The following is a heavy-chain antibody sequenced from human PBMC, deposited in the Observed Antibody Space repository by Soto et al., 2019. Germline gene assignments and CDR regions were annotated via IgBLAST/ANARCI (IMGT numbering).Heavy chain of an antibody. J-gene: IGHJ4*02. CDR3: ARERQQLGLDYLNY. CDR2: IYYSGST. D-gene: IGHD6-13*01. CDR1: GGSISSYY. Sequence: SETLSLTCTVSGGSISSYYWSWIRQPPGTGLEWIGYIYYSGSTNYNPSLKSRVTISVDTSKNQFSLKLSSVTAADTAVYFCARERQQLGLDYLNYWGEGTLVTVT. V-gene: IGHV4-59*01.